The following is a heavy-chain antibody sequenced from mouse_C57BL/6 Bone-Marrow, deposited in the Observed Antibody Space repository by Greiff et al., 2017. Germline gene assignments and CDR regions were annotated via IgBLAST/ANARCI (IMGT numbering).Heavy chain of an antibody. CDR2: IDPSDSYT. CDR1: GYTFTSYW. Sequence: QVQLQQPGAELVMPGASVKLSCKASGYTFTSYWMHWVKQRPGQGLEWIGEIDPSDSYTNYNQKFKGKSTLTVDKSSSTAYMQLSSLTSEDSAVYYCARDGSNSGWFAYGGQGTLVTVSA. V-gene: IGHV1-69*01. D-gene: IGHD1-1*01. J-gene: IGHJ3*01. CDR3: ARDGSNSGWFAY.